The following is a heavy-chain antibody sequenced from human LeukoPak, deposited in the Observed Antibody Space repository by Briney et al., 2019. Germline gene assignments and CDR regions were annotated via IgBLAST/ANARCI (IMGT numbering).Heavy chain of an antibody. CDR3: ARRGESHGDNWLDP. V-gene: IGHV4-39*07. Sequence: SETLSLTCTVSGGSISSSSYYWDWIRQPPGKGLEWIGTIYYSGTTYYNPSLKSRVTMSVDTSKNQFSLKVTSVTAADTAVYYWARRGESHGDNWLDPWGQGLLVTVSS. CDR2: IYYSGTT. CDR1: GGSISSSSYY. D-gene: IGHD2-21*01. J-gene: IGHJ5*02.